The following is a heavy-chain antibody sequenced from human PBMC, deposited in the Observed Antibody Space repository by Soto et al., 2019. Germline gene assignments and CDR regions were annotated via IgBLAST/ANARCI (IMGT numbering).Heavy chain of an antibody. Sequence: QVQLVQSGAEVKKPGSSVKVSCKASGGTFSSYAISWVRQAPGQGLEWMGGIIPIFGTANYAQKFQGRVTITADESTSTAYMELSSLRSEDTAVYYCAAQYYYDSSGYYYVSYFDYWGQGTLVTVSS. V-gene: IGHV1-69*01. CDR3: AAQYYYDSSGYYYVSYFDY. CDR1: GGTFSSYA. J-gene: IGHJ4*02. D-gene: IGHD3-22*01. CDR2: IIPIFGTA.